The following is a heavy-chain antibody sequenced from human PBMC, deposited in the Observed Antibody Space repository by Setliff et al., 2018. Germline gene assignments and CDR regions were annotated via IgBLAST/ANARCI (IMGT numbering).Heavy chain of an antibody. CDR3: AREVQGFDP. V-gene: IGHV4-59*11. J-gene: IGHJ5*02. Sequence: SETLSLTCTVSGGSIGSHSWSWIRQPPGKGLEWIAYVYYTGTTIYNPSLKSRVTISADTSKNQFSLKLNSVTAADTAVYYCAREVQGFDPWGQGTLVTVSS. CDR1: GGSIGSHS. CDR2: VYYTGTT.